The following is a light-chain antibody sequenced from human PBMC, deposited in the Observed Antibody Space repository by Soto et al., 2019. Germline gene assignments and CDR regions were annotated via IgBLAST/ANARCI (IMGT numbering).Light chain of an antibody. J-gene: IGKJ1*01. Sequence: DIHMTQSPSTLSAAVGDRVTITCRASQSISVWLAWYQQKPGKAPNLLIYKTSSLETGVPSRFSGSAYGTESALNISSLQPDEFATYYCQQYNDYSWTFGQGTKVQIK. CDR1: QSISVW. CDR3: QQYNDYSWT. CDR2: KTS. V-gene: IGKV1-5*03.